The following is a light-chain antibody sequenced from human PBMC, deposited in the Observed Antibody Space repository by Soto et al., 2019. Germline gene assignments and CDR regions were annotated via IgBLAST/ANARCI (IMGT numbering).Light chain of an antibody. CDR1: QGVSRGY. J-gene: IGKJ1*01. V-gene: IGKV3-20*01. CDR2: GVS. Sequence: PGERATLSCRASQGVSRGYLAWYQQKAGQAPRLLIYGVSSRATGVSHRFSGSGSGTDFTLTISRLEPEDFAVYYCQQYGSSPQTFGQGTKVDIK. CDR3: QQYGSSPQT.